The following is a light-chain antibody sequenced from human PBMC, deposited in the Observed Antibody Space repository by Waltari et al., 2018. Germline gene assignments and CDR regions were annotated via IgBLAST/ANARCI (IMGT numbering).Light chain of an antibody. J-gene: IGKJ5*01. CDR1: QGISSN. Sequence: IQLTQSPSSLSASVGDRVTITCRASQGISSNLAWYQQKPGKAPKLLISAASTLQSGVPLGFGGSGSGTDFTLTISSLQPEDFATYYCQQLNSYPITFGQGTRLEIK. V-gene: IGKV1-9*01. CDR3: QQLNSYPIT. CDR2: AAS.